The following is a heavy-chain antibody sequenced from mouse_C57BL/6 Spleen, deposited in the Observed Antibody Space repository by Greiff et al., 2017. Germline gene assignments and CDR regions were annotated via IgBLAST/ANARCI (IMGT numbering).Heavy chain of an antibody. CDR2: INPNNGGT. V-gene: IGHV1-26*01. D-gene: IGHD1-1*01. J-gene: IGHJ1*03. CDR3: APDYGSSWYFDV. CDR1: GYTFTDYY. Sequence: VQLQQSGPELVKPGASVKISCKASGYTFTDYYMNWVKQSHGKSLAWIGDINPNNGGTSYNQKFTGKATVTVDKSSSTAYMELRSLTSEDSAVYYCAPDYGSSWYFDVWGTGTTVTVSS.